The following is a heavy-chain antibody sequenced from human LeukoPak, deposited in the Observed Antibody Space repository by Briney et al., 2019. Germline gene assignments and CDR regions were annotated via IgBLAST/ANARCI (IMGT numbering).Heavy chain of an antibody. Sequence: SETLSLTCAVYGGSFSGYYWSWIRQPPGKGLEWIGEINHSGSTNYNPSLKSRVTISVDTSKNQFSLKLSSVTAADTAVYYCARETSGIASAQGGMDVWGQGTTVTVSS. D-gene: IGHD2-2*01. CDR2: INHSGST. CDR1: GGSFSGYY. V-gene: IGHV4-34*01. J-gene: IGHJ6*02. CDR3: ARETSGIASAQGGMDV.